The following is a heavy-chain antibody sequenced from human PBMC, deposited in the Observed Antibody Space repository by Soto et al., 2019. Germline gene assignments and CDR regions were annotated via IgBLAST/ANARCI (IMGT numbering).Heavy chain of an antibody. J-gene: IGHJ5*02. D-gene: IGHD6-13*01. CDR1: GFTFSTYS. Sequence: GGSLRPSCAASGFTFSTYSMNWVRQAPGKGLEWIAYITTSSSTIFYADSVKGRFTISRDNAKNSLYLQMNSLRDEDTSVYYCARDNGIAGSFDPWGQGTLVTVSS. CDR3: ARDNGIAGSFDP. CDR2: ITTSSSTI. V-gene: IGHV3-48*02.